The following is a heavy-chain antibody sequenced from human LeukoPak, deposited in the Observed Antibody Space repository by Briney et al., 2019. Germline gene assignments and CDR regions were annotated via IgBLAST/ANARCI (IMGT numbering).Heavy chain of an antibody. Sequence: GGSLRLSCAASGFTFSSYSMNWVRQAPGKGLEWVSSISSSSYIYYADSVKGRFTISRDNAKNSLYLQMNSLRAEDTAVYYCARDLYRIVVVPHYFDYWGQGTLVTVSS. CDR3: ARDLYRIVVVPHYFDY. J-gene: IGHJ4*02. CDR1: GFTFSSYS. D-gene: IGHD3-22*01. CDR2: ISSSSYI. V-gene: IGHV3-21*01.